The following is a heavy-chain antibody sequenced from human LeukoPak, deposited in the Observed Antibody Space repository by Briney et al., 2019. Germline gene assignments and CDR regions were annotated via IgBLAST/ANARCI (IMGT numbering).Heavy chain of an antibody. CDR3: AREPGRRDAFDI. J-gene: IGHJ3*02. CDR2: SSSSNTYI. CDR1: GFTLSSYI. Sequence: PGGSLRLSCAASGFTLSSYIMNWVRQAPGEGLEGVSYSSSSNTYIFYTASVTGRFTISRDNAKISPSVQMNSLSAEDTAVCYCAREPGRRDAFDIWGQGTLVTVSS. V-gene: IGHV3-21*01.